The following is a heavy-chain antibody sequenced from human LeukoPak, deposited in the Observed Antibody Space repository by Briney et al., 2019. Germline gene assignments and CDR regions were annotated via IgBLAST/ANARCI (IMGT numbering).Heavy chain of an antibody. Sequence: ASVKVSCKASGGTFSSYAISWVRQAPGQGLEWMGGIIPIFGTANYAQKFQGRVTITADESTSTAYMELSSLRSEDTAVYYCASHPRYDFSRAYGMAVWAQGPTVPVP. CDR1: GGTFSSYA. CDR2: IIPIFGTA. D-gene: IGHD3-3*01. V-gene: IGHV1-69*13. J-gene: IGHJ6*02. CDR3: ASHPRYDFSRAYGMAV.